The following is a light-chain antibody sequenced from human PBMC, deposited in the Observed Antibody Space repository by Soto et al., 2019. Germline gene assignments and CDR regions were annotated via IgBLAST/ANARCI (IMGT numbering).Light chain of an antibody. V-gene: IGLV2-14*01. CDR2: DVS. CDR3: SSYTSSYTYV. CDR1: SSVVGGYNY. Sequence: QSALTQPASVSGSPGQSITVSCTGTSSVVGGYNYVSWYQQHPGKVPQLMIYDVSNRPSGVSNRFSGSKSGNTASLTISGLQAEDEADYYCSSYTSSYTYVFGTGNKVTVL. J-gene: IGLJ1*01.